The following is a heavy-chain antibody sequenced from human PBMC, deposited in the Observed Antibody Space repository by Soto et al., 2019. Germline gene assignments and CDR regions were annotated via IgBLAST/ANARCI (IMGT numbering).Heavy chain of an antibody. V-gene: IGHV4-30-2*06. Sequence: SGTLSLTCSVSGVTRSYGEYCWSWIRQFPAKGLEWRGYISHLESTYFNPSLQSRLSLSIDRTRNKFSLSLSFMTAAATAAYSCARGGVYDPCDVW. D-gene: IGHD2-8*02. CDR2: ISHLEST. CDR1: GVTRSYGEYC. J-gene: IGHJ6*01. CDR3: ARGGVYDPCDV.